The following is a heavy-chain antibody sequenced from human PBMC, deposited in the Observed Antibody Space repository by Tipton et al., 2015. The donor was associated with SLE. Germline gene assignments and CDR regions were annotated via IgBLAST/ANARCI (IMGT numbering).Heavy chain of an antibody. J-gene: IGHJ5*02. CDR1: GYTFTNSG. V-gene: IGHV1-18*01. CDR2: ISAYNGNT. CDR3: ARSTNRDWWFDP. Sequence: QLVQSGPEVKKPGASVKVSCKASGYTFTNSGINWVRQAPGQGLEWMGWISAYNGNTNYAQKLQGRLTMTTDTSASTAYMELRSLRSDDTAIYYCARSTNRDWWFDPWGQGTLVTVSS. D-gene: IGHD2-21*02.